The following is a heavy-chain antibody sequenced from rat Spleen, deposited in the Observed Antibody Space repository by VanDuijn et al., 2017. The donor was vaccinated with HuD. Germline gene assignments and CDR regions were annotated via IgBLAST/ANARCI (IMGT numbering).Heavy chain of an antibody. Sequence: EVDLVESGGGLVQPGRSMKLSCAASGFTFSNYGMAWVRQAPTKGLEWVASISSSGSSTYWRDSVKGRFTISRDNAKGTLYLQMDSLGSEDTATYYCTTYYMGIPLGNWGQGTLVTVSS. J-gene: IGHJ3*01. V-gene: IGHV5-25*01. CDR3: TTYYMGIPLGN. CDR1: GFTFSNYG. CDR2: ISSSGSST. D-gene: IGHD1-9*01.